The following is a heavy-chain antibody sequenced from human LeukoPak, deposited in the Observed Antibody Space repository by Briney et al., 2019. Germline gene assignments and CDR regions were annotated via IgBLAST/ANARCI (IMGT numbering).Heavy chain of an antibody. V-gene: IGHV4-59*12. Sequence: SETLSLTCTVSGGSISSYYWSWIRQPPGKGLEWIGYIYYSGSTYYNPSLKSRVTISVDTSKNQFSLKLSSVTAADTAVYYCAREEGGSYRFDYWGQGTLVTVSS. CDR1: GGSISSYY. CDR2: IYYSGST. D-gene: IGHD1-26*01. J-gene: IGHJ4*02. CDR3: AREEGGSYRFDY.